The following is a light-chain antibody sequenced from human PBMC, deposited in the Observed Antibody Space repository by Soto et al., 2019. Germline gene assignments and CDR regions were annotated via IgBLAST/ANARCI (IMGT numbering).Light chain of an antibody. CDR2: AAS. J-gene: IGKJ3*01. V-gene: IGKV1-27*01. CDR1: QGISNS. CDR3: QKYDTAPFT. Sequence: DIQMTQSPSSLSASVGDRVTITCRASQGISNSLAWYQQKPGKVPKLLIYAASTLQSGVPTRFRGSGSGTDFTLTISSLQPEDVATYYGQKYDTAPFTFGPGTKVDIK.